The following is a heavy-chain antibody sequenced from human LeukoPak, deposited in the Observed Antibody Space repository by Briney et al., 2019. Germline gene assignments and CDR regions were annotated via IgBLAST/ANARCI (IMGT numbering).Heavy chain of an antibody. CDR3: AREGAAAGLFDY. CDR2: IIPIFSTA. V-gene: IGHV1-69*01. Sequence: SVKVSCKASGGTFSSYAISWVRQAPGQGLEWMGGIIPIFSTANYAQKFQGRVTITADESTSTAYMELSSLRSEDTAVYYCAREGAAAGLFDYWGQGTLVTVSS. J-gene: IGHJ4*02. D-gene: IGHD6-13*01. CDR1: GGTFSSYA.